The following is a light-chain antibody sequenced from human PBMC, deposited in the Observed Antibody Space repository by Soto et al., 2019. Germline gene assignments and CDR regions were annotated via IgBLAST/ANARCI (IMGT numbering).Light chain of an antibody. CDR1: QSVRGN. Sequence: EIVMTQSPATLSVSPGERATLSCRASQSVRGNLAWYQQKPGQAPRLLIYGASTKATDIPARFSGSGSETDFPLTISSLQSEDFDIYYCQQYINWPLTFGGGTKVEIK. CDR3: QQYINWPLT. CDR2: GAS. J-gene: IGKJ4*01. V-gene: IGKV3-15*01.